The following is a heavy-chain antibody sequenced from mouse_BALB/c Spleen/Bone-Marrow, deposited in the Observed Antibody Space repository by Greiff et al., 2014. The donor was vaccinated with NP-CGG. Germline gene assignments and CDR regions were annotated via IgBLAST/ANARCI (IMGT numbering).Heavy chain of an antibody. J-gene: IGHJ3*01. CDR3: TRSRAYFRDWFAY. D-gene: IGHD2-14*01. V-gene: IGHV1-39*01. CDR2: IDPYYGTT. Sequence: EAQLQQSGPELEKPGASVKISCKASGHSFSGYNMNWVKQSHGKSLEWIGNIDPYYGTTTFNQKFKDKATLTVDKSSSTAYMQLKSLTSEDSAVYYCTRSRAYFRDWFAYWGQGTLVTVSA. CDR1: GHSFSGYN.